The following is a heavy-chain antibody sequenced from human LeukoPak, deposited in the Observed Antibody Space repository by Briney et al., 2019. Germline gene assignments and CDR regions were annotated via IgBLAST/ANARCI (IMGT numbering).Heavy chain of an antibody. CDR3: ATDAGSSGFPRAGVDY. CDR2: ISSSSSYI. CDR1: GFTFSSYS. V-gene: IGHV3-21*01. J-gene: IGHJ4*02. D-gene: IGHD3-22*01. Sequence: GGSLRLSCAASGFTFSSYSMTWVRQAPGKWLEWVSSISSSSSYIYYADSVKGRFTISRDNAKNSLYLQMNSLRAEDTAVYYCATDAGSSGFPRAGVDYWGQGTLVTVSS.